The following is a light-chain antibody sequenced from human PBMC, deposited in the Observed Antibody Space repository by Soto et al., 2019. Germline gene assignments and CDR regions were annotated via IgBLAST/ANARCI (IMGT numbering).Light chain of an antibody. CDR2: EVS. V-gene: IGLV2-14*01. CDR3: SSYTSSSTLVV. Sequence: QSALTQPASVSGSPGQWITISCTGTSSDVGGYNYVSWYQQHPGKAPKLMIYEVSNRPSGVSNRFSGSKSGNTASLTISGLQAEDEADYYGSSYTSSSTLVVFGGGTKLTVL. CDR1: SSDVGGYNY. J-gene: IGLJ2*01.